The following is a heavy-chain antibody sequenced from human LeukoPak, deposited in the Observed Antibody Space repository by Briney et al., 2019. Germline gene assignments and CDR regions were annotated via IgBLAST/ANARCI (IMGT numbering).Heavy chain of an antibody. Sequence: GASVKVSCKASGYTFTSYGISWVRQAPGQGLEWMGWINPNSGGTNYAQKFQGRVTMTRDTSISTAYMELSRLRSDDTAVYYCARVKLGYCSGGSCPSFDYWGQGTLVTVSS. V-gene: IGHV1-2*02. CDR1: GYTFTSYG. CDR2: INPNSGGT. D-gene: IGHD2-15*01. CDR3: ARVKLGYCSGGSCPSFDY. J-gene: IGHJ4*02.